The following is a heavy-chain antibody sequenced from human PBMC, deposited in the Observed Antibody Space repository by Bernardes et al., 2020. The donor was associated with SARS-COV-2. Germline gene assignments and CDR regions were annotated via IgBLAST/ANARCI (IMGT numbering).Heavy chain of an antibody. Sequence: GGSLRLSCAASGFSVSAYWMHWVRQAPGEGLVWVSRINEHGTVINYADSVKGRFTISRDIADTTLYLQMNSLSAGDTAVYYCASDYGGHSDYWGEGSLVTVSS. V-gene: IGHV3-74*01. D-gene: IGHD4-17*01. J-gene: IGHJ4*02. CDR1: GFSVSAYW. CDR2: INEHGTVI. CDR3: ASDYGGHSDY.